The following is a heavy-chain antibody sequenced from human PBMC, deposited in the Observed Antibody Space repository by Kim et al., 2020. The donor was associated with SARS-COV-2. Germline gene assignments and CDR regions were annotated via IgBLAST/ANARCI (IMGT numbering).Heavy chain of an antibody. J-gene: IGHJ3*02. V-gene: IGHV4-4*07. CDR1: GGSISSYY. CDR3: ARESWQWVGGGDAFDI. Sequence: SETLSLTCTVSGGSISSYYWSWIRQPAGKGLEWIGRIYTSGSTNYNPSLKSRVTMSVDTSKNQFSLKLSSVTAADTAVYYCARESWQWVGGGDAFDIWGQGTMVTVSS. CDR2: IYTSGST. D-gene: IGHD6-19*01.